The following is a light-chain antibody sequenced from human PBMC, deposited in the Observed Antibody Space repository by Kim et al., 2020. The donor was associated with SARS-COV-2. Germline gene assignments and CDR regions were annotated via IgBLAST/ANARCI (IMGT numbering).Light chain of an antibody. V-gene: IGKV3-15*01. J-gene: IGKJ4*01. CDR3: QQYNNWPPRET. Sequence: PGERATLSCRASQSVSSNLAWYQQKPGQAPRLLIYGASTRATGIPARFSGSGSGTEFTLTISSLQSEDFAVYYCQQYNNWPPRETFGGGTKVDIK. CDR2: GAS. CDR1: QSVSSN.